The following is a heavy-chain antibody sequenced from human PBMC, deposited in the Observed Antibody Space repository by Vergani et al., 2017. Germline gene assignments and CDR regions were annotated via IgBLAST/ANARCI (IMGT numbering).Heavy chain of an antibody. D-gene: IGHD3-10*01. Sequence: QVQLVQSGAEVKKPGASVKVSCKASGYAFTSYYMHWVRQAPGQGLEWMGIINPSGGSTSYAQKFQGRVTMTTDTSTSTAYMELRSLRSDDTAVYYCARDTLLWFGELLAVGSGPFDYWGQGTLVTVSS. CDR1: GYAFTSYY. CDR2: INPSGGST. CDR3: ARDTLLWFGELLAVGSGPFDY. V-gene: IGHV1-46*01. J-gene: IGHJ4*02.